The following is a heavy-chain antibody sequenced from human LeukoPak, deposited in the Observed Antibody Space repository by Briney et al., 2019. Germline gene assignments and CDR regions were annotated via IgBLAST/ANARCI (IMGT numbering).Heavy chain of an antibody. CDR3: AKQQEDTYGDPERDGMDV. Sequence: ASVKVSCKASGYTFTSYGISWVRQAPGQGLEWMGWISAYNGNTNYAQKLQGRVTMTTDTSTSTAYMELRSLRAEDTAVYYCAKQQEDTYGDPERDGMDVWGQGTTVTVSS. CDR2: ISAYNGNT. D-gene: IGHD4-17*01. J-gene: IGHJ6*02. CDR1: GYTFTSYG. V-gene: IGHV1-18*01.